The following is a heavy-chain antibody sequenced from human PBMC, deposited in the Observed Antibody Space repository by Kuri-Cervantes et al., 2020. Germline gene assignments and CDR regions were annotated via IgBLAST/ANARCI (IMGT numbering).Heavy chain of an antibody. V-gene: IGHV3-53*01. CDR1: GFTVSSNY. D-gene: IGHD6-6*01. CDR3: ASATTYSSSSPLFY. Sequence: GESLKISCAASGFTVSSNYMSWVRQAPGKGLEWVSVIYSGGSTYYAGSVKGRLTISRDNSKNTLYLQMNSLRAEDTAVYYCASATTYSSSSPLFYWGQGTLVTVSS. J-gene: IGHJ4*02. CDR2: IYSGGST.